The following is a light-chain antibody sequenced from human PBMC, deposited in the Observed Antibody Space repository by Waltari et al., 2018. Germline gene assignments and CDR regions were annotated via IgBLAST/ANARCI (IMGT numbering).Light chain of an antibody. CDR3: GTWDNSLNIVI. Sequence: QSVLTQPPSVSAAPRQKVAIPRSGRSSNIGNSFVSWFQQFPRAAPKLLIFDTNKRPSGIPDRFSASKSGTSATLGISGLQTGDEAIYHCGTWDNSLNIVIFGGGTKLTVL. CDR2: DTN. J-gene: IGLJ2*01. V-gene: IGLV1-51*01. CDR1: SSNIGNSF.